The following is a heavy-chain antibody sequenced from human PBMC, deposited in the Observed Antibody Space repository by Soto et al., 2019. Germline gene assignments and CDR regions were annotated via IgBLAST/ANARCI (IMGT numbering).Heavy chain of an antibody. CDR2: IYYSGST. Sequence: SETLSLTCTVSGGSISSYYWSWIRQPPGKGLEWIGYIYYSGSTNYNPSLKSRVTISVDTSKNQFSLKLSSVTATDTAVYYYARRYGYSFDYWGQGTLVTVSS. CDR1: GGSISSYY. CDR3: ARRYGYSFDY. D-gene: IGHD1-1*01. J-gene: IGHJ4*02. V-gene: IGHV4-59*08.